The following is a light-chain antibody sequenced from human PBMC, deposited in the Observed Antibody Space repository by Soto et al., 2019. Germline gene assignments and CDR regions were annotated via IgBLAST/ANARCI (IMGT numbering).Light chain of an antibody. CDR3: QKLHNFPLT. Sequence: DIQMTQSPSSLSASVGDRVTITCRASQSISRDLNWYQQKPGEAPRLLIYAASTLQSGVPSRFSGSGYGTEFTLTISSLQPDDFASYYCQKLHNFPLTFGQGTRLEIK. CDR2: AAS. J-gene: IGKJ5*01. CDR1: QSISRD. V-gene: IGKV1-39*01.